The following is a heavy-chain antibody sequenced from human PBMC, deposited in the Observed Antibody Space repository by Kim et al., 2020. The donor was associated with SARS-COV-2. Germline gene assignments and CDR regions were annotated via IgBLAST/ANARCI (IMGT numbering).Heavy chain of an antibody. J-gene: IGHJ6*02. CDR2: ISSSSSYT. CDR3: ARDSLWGNVDYDFWSGYHNYYYYGMDV. D-gene: IGHD3-3*01. Sequence: GGSLRLSCAASGFTFSDYYMSWIRQAPGKGLEWVSYISSSSSYTNYADSVKGRFTISRDNAKNSLYLQMNSLRAEDTAVYYCARDSLWGNVDYDFWSGYHNYYYYGMDVWRQGTTVTVSS. CDR1: GFTFSDYY. V-gene: IGHV3-11*05.